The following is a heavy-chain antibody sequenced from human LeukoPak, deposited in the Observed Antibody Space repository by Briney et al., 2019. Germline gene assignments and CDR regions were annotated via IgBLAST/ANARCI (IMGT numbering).Heavy chain of an antibody. CDR1: GGSISSSSYY. CDR2: IYYSGST. D-gene: IGHD6-13*01. J-gene: IGHJ6*02. V-gene: IGHV4-39*02. CDR3: ARDLVYGSWYRPSYYYGMDV. Sequence: PSETLSLTCTVSGGSISSSSYYWGWIRQPPGKGLEWIGSIYYSGSTYYNPSLKSRVTISVDTSKNQFSLKLSSVTAADTAVYYCARDLVYGSWYRPSYYYGMDVWGQGTTVTVSS.